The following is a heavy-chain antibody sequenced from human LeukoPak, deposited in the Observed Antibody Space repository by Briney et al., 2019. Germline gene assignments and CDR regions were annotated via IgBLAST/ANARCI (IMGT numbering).Heavy chain of an antibody. CDR3: ATDIHCSGGSCYITDAFDI. CDR2: FDPEDGET. V-gene: IGHV1-24*01. Sequence: ASVKVSCKASGYTFTGYYIHWVRQAPGKGLEWMGGFDPEDGETIYAQKFQGRVTMTEDTSTDTVYMELSSLRSEDTAVYYCATDIHCSGGSCYITDAFDIWGQGTMVTVSS. D-gene: IGHD2-15*01. J-gene: IGHJ3*02. CDR1: GYTFTGYY.